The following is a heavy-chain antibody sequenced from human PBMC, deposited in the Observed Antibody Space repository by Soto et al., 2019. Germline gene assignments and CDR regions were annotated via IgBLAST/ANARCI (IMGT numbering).Heavy chain of an antibody. D-gene: IGHD1-1*01. Sequence: SETLSLTCTVSADSSTISDSYWGWLRQPPGKGLQWIGSSSYNGGTFYNPSLKGRVAISVDPSKKHSSLQVTSVSAADTAVYYCARHRIEVVWRGFDYWGQGGPVTVSS. CDR3: ARHRIEVVWRGFDY. CDR1: ADSSTISDSY. CDR2: SSYNGGT. V-gene: IGHV4-39*01. J-gene: IGHJ4*02.